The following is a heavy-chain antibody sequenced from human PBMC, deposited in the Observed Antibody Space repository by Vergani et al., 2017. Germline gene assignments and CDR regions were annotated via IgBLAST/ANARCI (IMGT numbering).Heavy chain of an antibody. CDR3: LKDADGYGSFFEA. CDR2: LTGGGGST. D-gene: IGHD5-24*01. J-gene: IGHJ5*02. Sequence: EVQLLESGGSLKQPGGSVRLSCAASGFTFSTYAMHWVRQAPGKGLEWVSALTGGGGSTYYADSFKGRFIISRDNSRDTLYLQMNSLRPEDTATYYCLKDADGYGSFFEAWCQGTMVTV. V-gene: IGHV3-23*01. CDR1: GFTFSTYA.